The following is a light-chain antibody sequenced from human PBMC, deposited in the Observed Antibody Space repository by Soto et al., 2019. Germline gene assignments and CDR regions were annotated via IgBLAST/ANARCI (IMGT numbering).Light chain of an antibody. J-gene: IGKJ1*01. Sequence: EIVMTQSPATLSVSPGERATLSCRASQSVRSNLAWYQQKPGQAPRLLNYGASSRATGIPARFSGSGSGTEFTLTISSLQSEDFAVYYCQQYNNWPPWTFGQGTKVEI. V-gene: IGKV3-15*01. CDR1: QSVRSN. CDR2: GAS. CDR3: QQYNNWPPWT.